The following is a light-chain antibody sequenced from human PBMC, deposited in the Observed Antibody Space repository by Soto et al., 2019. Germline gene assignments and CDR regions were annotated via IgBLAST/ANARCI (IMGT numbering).Light chain of an antibody. CDR1: SNDIGLYNY. V-gene: IGLV2-14*01. CDR2: EVT. CDR3: SSYTLSSTWV. J-gene: IGLJ3*02. Sequence: QSALTQPASVSGSPGQSITISCTGTSNDIGLYNYVSWYQQHPGKAPKLVIYEVTDRPSGVSDRFSGSKSDNTASLTISGLQAEDEADYYCSSYTLSSTWVFGGGTKLTVL.